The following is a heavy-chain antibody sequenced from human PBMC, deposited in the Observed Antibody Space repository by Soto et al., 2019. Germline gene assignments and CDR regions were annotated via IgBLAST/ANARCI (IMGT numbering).Heavy chain of an antibody. CDR1: GGSLSSYY. J-gene: IGHJ4*02. V-gene: IGHV4-59*01. Sequence: SETLSLTCTVSGGSLSSYYWSWIRQPPGKGLEWIGYIYYSGSTNYNPSLKSRVTISVDTSKNQFSLKLSSVTAADTAVYYCARAYYGSGSYYTFYFDYWGQGTLVTVSS. CDR3: ARAYYGSGSYYTFYFDY. D-gene: IGHD3-10*01. CDR2: IYYSGST.